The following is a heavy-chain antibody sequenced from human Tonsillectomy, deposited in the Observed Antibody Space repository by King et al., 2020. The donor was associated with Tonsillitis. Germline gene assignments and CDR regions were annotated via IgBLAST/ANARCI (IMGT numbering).Heavy chain of an antibody. V-gene: IGHV3-23*04. CDR2: FGGNSGST. CDR1: GFTFSSYA. Sequence: VQLVESGGGLVQPGGSLRLSCAASGFTFSSYAMSWVRQAPGKGLGWVSTFGGNSGSTYYADSVKGRFTISRDNSKNTLYLQMDSLRAEDTALYYCAKVAGQQLGGFTGFDYWGQGTLVTVSS. CDR3: AKVAGQQLGGFTGFDY. D-gene: IGHD6-13*01. J-gene: IGHJ4*02.